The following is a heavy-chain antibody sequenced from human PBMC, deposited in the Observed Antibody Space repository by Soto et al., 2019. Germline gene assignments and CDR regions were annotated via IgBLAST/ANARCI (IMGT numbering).Heavy chain of an antibody. J-gene: IGHJ6*02. CDR3: ARLGSSYDGYYYGMDV. CDR2: IYYSGST. CDR1: GGSISSTSYY. D-gene: IGHD6-13*01. Sequence: SETLSLTCTVSGGSISSTSYYWGWIRQPPGKGLEWIGSIYYSGSTYYNPSLKSRVTISVDTSKNQFSLKVSSVTAADTAVYYCARLGSSYDGYYYGMDVWGQGTTVTVSS. V-gene: IGHV4-39*01.